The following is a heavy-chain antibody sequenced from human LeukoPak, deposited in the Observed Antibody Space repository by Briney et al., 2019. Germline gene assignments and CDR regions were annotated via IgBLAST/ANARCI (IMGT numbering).Heavy chain of an antibody. Sequence: GASVKVSCKASRYTFTSYDINWVRQATGQGLEWMGWMNPNSGHTGYAQKFQGRVTMTRNTSISTAYMELSSLRSEGTAVYYCARGAGFGELPYYYYGMDVWGQGTTVTVSS. CDR1: RYTFTSYD. CDR2: MNPNSGHT. D-gene: IGHD3-10*01. CDR3: ARGAGFGELPYYYYGMDV. J-gene: IGHJ6*02. V-gene: IGHV1-8*01.